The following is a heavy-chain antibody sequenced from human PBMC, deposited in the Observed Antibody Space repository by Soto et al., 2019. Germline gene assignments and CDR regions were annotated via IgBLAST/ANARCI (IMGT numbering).Heavy chain of an antibody. Sequence: EVQLLESGGGLVQPGGSLRLSCAASGFTFNIYAMNWVRQAPGKGLEWVSAIGGLDDNIYYADSVEGRFTISRDDAKNTLYLKLNSLGADDTAVYFCARGGGSPHHLDYWGRGALVTVSS. V-gene: IGHV3-23*01. D-gene: IGHD1-26*01. CDR2: IGGLDDNI. CDR3: ARGGGSPHHLDY. J-gene: IGHJ4*01. CDR1: GFTFNIYA.